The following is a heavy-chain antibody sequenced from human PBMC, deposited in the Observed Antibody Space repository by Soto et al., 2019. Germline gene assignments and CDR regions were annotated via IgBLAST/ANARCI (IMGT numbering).Heavy chain of an antibody. D-gene: IGHD1-26*01. CDR2: INPNSGGT. V-gene: IGHV1-2*02. J-gene: IGHJ6*02. CDR3: ARSGSYYFAFQWYYYGMDV. CDR1: GYTFTGYY. Sequence: ASVKVSCKASGYTFTGYYMHWVRQAPGQGLEWMGWINPNSGGTNYAQKFQGRVTMTRGTPISTAYMELSRLRSDDTAVYYCARSGSYYFAFQWYYYGMDVWGQGTTVTVSS.